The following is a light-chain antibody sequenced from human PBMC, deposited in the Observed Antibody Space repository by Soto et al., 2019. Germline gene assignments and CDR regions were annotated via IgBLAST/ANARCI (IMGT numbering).Light chain of an antibody. CDR1: SSNIRNNY. CDR3: ATWDSSLSAVV. V-gene: IGLV1-51*01. CDR2: DNN. J-gene: IGLJ2*01. Sequence: QSVLTQPPSVSAAPGQTVTISCSGSSSNIRNNYVSWFQQLPGTAPKLLIYDNNKRPSGIPDRFSGSKSGTSATLGITGLQTGDEADYYCATWDSSLSAVVFGGGTKLTVL.